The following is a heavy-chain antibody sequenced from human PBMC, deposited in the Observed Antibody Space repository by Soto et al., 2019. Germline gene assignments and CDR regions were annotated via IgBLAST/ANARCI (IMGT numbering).Heavy chain of an antibody. CDR2: ISGSGGST. Sequence: GGSLRLSCAASGFTFSSYAMNWVRQAPGKGLEWVSGISGSGGSTYYADSVKGRFTISRDNSNNTRYLQMNSLRAEDTAVYYCAKGAGWAWEYYYNYMDVWGKGTTVTVSS. CDR3: AKGAGWAWEYYYNYMDV. J-gene: IGHJ6*03. D-gene: IGHD1-26*01. V-gene: IGHV3-23*01. CDR1: GFTFSSYA.